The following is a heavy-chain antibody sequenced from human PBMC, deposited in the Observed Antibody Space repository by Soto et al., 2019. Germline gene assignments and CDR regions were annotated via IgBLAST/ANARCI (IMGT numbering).Heavy chain of an antibody. Sequence: EVQLLESGGALVQPGGSLRLSCAASGFTFSSYAMSWVRQAPGRGLEWVSALSGSGGSTYYADSVKGRFTISRDNSKNVLDLQTNTLRAEDTAVYYCAKSHDDDYYCKDVRGQGTTVTVAS. V-gene: IGHV3-23*01. D-gene: IGHD3-16*01. CDR2: LSGSGGST. CDR1: GFTFSSYA. CDR3: AKSHDDDYYCKDV. J-gene: IGHJ6*02.